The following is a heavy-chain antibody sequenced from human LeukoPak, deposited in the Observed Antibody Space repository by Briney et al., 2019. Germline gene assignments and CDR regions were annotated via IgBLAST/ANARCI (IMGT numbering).Heavy chain of an antibody. CDR2: INPSGGST. V-gene: IGHV1-46*01. CDR1: GYSFTSYY. D-gene: IGHD6-19*01. J-gene: IGHJ6*02. CDR3: ARVGDPLAVAGMGISSGRGMDV. Sequence: GASVKVSCKASGYSFTSYYIHWVRQAPGQGLEWMGIINPSGGSTSYAQKFQGRVTVTRDTSTSTVYMELSSLRSEDTAMYYCARVGDPLAVAGMGISSGRGMDVWGQGTTVTVSS.